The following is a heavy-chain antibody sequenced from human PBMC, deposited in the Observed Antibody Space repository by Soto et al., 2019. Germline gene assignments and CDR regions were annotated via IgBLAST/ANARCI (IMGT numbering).Heavy chain of an antibody. D-gene: IGHD1-1*01. J-gene: IGHJ5*02. CDR1: GFSLGTSGVG. CDR3: VHRQRYDWNDGGWFDP. V-gene: IGHV2-5*01. CDR2: IHWNDDK. Sequence: QITLKESGPTLVKPTQTLTLTCTFSGFSLGTSGVGVGWIRQPPGKALEWLAFIHWNDDKRYRPSLRSRLTITQDTSNNQVVLTMTNMYPVDTATYYCVHRQRYDWNDGGWFDPWGQGTLVTVSS.